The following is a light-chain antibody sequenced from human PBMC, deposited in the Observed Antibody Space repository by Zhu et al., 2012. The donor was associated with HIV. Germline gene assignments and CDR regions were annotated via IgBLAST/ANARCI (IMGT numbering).Light chain of an antibody. J-gene: IGKJ3*01. CDR1: QSVSSN. V-gene: IGKV3-15*01. CDR2: GAS. CDR3: QQYNNWPFT. Sequence: EMVMTQSPATQSVSPGERATLSCRASQSVSSNLAWYQQKPGQAPRLLIYGASTRATDVPDRFSGSGSGTEFTLTINGMQSEDFAVYYCQQYNNWPFTFGPGTKVDI.